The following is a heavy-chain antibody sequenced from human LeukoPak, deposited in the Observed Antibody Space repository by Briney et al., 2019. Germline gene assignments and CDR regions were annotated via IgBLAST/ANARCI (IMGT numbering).Heavy chain of an antibody. D-gene: IGHD3-22*01. CDR3: PTWYYYDKVWSRGNAYFDY. Sequence: PGGSLRLSCAASRFTLSSYWMSWVRQAPGKGLEWVANIKEDGSEKYYVDSVKGRFTISRDNAKNSLYLQMNSLRAEDTAVYYCPTWYYYDKVWSRGNAYFDYWGQGTLVTVSS. J-gene: IGHJ4*02. V-gene: IGHV3-7*01. CDR2: IKEDGSEK. CDR1: RFTLSSYW.